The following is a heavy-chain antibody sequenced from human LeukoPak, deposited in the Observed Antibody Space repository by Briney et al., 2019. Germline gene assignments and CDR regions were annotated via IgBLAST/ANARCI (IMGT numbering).Heavy chain of an antibody. D-gene: IGHD2-21*02. CDR1: GYSISSSNW. Sequence: SETLSHTCAVSGYSISSSNWWGWIRQPPGKGLEWIGYIYYSGSIYYNPSLKSRVTMSVDTSKNQSSLKLSSVTAVDTAVYYCAIRTCGGDCLDYWGQGTLVTVSS. V-gene: IGHV4-28*05. CDR3: AIRTCGGDCLDY. CDR2: IYYSGSI. J-gene: IGHJ4*02.